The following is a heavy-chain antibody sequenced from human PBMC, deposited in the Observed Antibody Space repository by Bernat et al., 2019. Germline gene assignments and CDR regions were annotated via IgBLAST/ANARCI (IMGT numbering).Heavy chain of an antibody. Sequence: EVQLVESGGGLVQPGGSLRLSCAASGFTVSNNYMSWVRQAPGKGLEWVSVIYSGGSTYYADSVKGRFTISRDNSKNTLYLQMNSLGAEDTAVYYCAGEKAIGTSPAGGFDPWGQGTLVTVSS. CDR3: AGEKAIGTSPAGGFDP. CDR1: GFTVSNNY. D-gene: IGHD2-21*01. CDR2: IYSGGST. J-gene: IGHJ5*02. V-gene: IGHV3-66*01.